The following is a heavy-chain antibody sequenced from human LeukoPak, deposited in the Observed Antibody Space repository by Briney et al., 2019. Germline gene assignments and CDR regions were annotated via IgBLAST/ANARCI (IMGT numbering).Heavy chain of an antibody. V-gene: IGHV3-30*02. Sequence: GGSLRLSCAASGFTFSSYGMHWVRQAPGKGLEWVAFIRYDGSNKYYADSVKGRFTISRDNSKNTLYLQMNSLRAEDTAVYYCARELSYYYGSRDAAFDIWGQGTMVTVSS. J-gene: IGHJ3*02. CDR1: GFTFSSYG. CDR2: IRYDGSNK. D-gene: IGHD3-10*01. CDR3: ARELSYYYGSRDAAFDI.